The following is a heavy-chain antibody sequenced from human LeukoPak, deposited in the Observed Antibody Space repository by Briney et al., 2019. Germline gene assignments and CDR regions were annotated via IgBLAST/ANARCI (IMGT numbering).Heavy chain of an antibody. J-gene: IGHJ4*02. Sequence: GXXLRLSCAASGFTFSSYSMNWVRQAPGKGLEWVSSISSSSSYIYYADSVKGGFTISRDNAKNSLYLQMNSLRAEDTAVYYCARDSDILTGYSADFDYWGQGTLVTVSS. D-gene: IGHD3-9*01. CDR1: GFTFSSYS. V-gene: IGHV3-21*01. CDR3: ARDSDILTGYSADFDY. CDR2: ISSSSSYI.